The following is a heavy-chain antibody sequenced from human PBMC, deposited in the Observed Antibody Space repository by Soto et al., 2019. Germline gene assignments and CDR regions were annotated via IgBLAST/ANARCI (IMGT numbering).Heavy chain of an antibody. CDR1: GYTFTSSY. V-gene: IGHV1-46*01. CDR3: ARVYCSGGSCYGIDY. Sequence: ASVKVSCKASGYTFTSSYMHWVRQAPGQGLEWMGIINPSGGSTSYAQKFQGRVTMTRDTSTSTVYMELSSLRSEDTAVYYCARVYCSGGSCYGIDYWGQRTLVPVSS. J-gene: IGHJ4*02. D-gene: IGHD2-15*01. CDR2: INPSGGST.